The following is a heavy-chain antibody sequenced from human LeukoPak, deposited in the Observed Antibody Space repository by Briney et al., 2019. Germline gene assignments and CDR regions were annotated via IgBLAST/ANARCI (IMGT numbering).Heavy chain of an antibody. CDR1: GLTFSSYE. D-gene: IGHD3-16*01. Sequence: GGSLRLSCAASGLTFSSYEMNWVRQAPGKGLEWVSYISSSGSSIYYADSVKGRFTISRDNAKNSLYLQMSSLRVEDTAVYYCARGPAGDPFDHWGQGTLVTVSS. CDR3: ARGPAGDPFDH. V-gene: IGHV3-48*03. J-gene: IGHJ4*02. CDR2: ISSSGSSI.